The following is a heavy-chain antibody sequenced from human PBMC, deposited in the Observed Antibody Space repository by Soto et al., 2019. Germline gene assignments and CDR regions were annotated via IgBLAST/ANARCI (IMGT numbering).Heavy chain of an antibody. Sequence: PSETLSLTCAVYGGSFSPYYWSWIRQPPGKGLEWIGEINHSGSTNYNPSLKSRVTISVDTSKNQFSLKLSSVTAADTAVYYCARGLGAAASTRRFQHWGQCTLLTVS. CDR2: INHSGST. J-gene: IGHJ1*01. V-gene: IGHV4-34*01. CDR1: GGSFSPYY. CDR3: ARGLGAAASTRRFQH. D-gene: IGHD6-13*01.